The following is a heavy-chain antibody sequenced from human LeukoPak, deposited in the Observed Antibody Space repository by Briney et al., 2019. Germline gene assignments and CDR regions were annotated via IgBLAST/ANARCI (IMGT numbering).Heavy chain of an antibody. CDR2: INHSGST. D-gene: IGHD2-2*01. V-gene: IGHV4-34*01. CDR1: GGSFSGYY. J-gene: IGHJ6*03. CDR3: AGKDIVVVPAAYYYYYYMDV. Sequence: SETLSLTCAVYGGSFSGYYWSWIRQPPGKGLEWIGEINHSGSTNYNPSLKSRVTISVDTSKNQFSLKLSSVTAADTAVYYCAGKDIVVVPAAYYYYYYMDVWGKGTTVTVSS.